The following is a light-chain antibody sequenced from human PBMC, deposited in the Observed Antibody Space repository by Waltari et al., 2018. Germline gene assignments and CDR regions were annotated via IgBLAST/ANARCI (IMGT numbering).Light chain of an antibody. J-gene: IGLJ1*01. V-gene: IGLV2-8*01. CDR1: GSDVGGYNY. CDR2: EVS. CDR3: SSYAGSFPYV. Sequence: QSALTQPPSASGSPGQSVTISCTGTGSDVGGYNYVSWYQQPPGKAPKLMIYEVSNRPSGVPDRFSGSKSGNTASLTVSGLQSEDEADYYCSSYAGSFPYVFGTGTKVTVL.